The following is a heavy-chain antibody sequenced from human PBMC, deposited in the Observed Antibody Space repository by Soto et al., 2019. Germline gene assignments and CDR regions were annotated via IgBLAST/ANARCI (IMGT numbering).Heavy chain of an antibody. CDR1: GFTFSTYA. CDR2: ITTSGGNT. D-gene: IGHD2-8*01. J-gene: IGHJ6*03. Sequence: EVQLLESGGGLVQPGGSLRLSCAASGFTFSTYAMSWVRQAPGKGLEWVSTITTSGGNTYYADSVQGRFTISRDNSKTTLYLQMNSLRAEDTAVYYCAGRYCTNGVCYTNYYYSIDVWGKGTTVTVSS. V-gene: IGHV3-23*01. CDR3: AGRYCTNGVCYTNYYYSIDV.